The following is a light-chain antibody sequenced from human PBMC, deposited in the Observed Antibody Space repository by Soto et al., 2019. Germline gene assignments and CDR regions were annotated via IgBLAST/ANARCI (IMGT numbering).Light chain of an antibody. V-gene: IGLV2-18*01. Sequence: QSVLTQTPSVSGSPGQSVTISCTGTSTDFVSYNRVSWYQQPPGTAPKLMIYEVSKRPSGVPDRFSGSKSGNTASLTISGLQAADEADYYCTLNTSENAYVFGTGTKLTVL. CDR2: EVS. CDR3: TLNTSENAYV. CDR1: STDFVSYNR. J-gene: IGLJ1*01.